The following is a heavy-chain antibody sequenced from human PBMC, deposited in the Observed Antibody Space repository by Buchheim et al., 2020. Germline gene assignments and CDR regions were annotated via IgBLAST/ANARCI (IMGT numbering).Heavy chain of an antibody. Sequence: QVQLVQSGAEVKKPGSSVKVSCKASGGIYNSFAFSWVRQAPGQGLEWMGGIIPLFGTATYAQKFQGKVPITGDRSQHPVHMELSSLRSEDTAVYYCARDGEGYGYNFINYWGQGTL. V-gene: IGHV1-69*06. J-gene: IGHJ4*02. CDR2: IIPLFGTA. CDR1: GGIYNSFA. CDR3: ARDGEGYGYNFINY. D-gene: IGHD5-24*01.